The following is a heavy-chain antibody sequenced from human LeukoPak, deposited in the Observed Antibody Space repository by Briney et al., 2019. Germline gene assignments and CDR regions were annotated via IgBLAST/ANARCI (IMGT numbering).Heavy chain of an antibody. CDR1: GFTFSSYE. Sequence: PGGSLRLSFAASGFTFSSYEMNWVRQAPGKGLEWVSSISSSSYIYYADSVKGRFTISRDNAKNSLYLQMSSLRAEDTAVYYCTRVEETATTAAIIRKYSYYYYYMDVWGKGNTVTVSS. CDR3: TRVEETATTAAIIRKYSYYYYYMDV. CDR2: ISSSSYI. D-gene: IGHD4-11*01. J-gene: IGHJ6*03. V-gene: IGHV3-21*01.